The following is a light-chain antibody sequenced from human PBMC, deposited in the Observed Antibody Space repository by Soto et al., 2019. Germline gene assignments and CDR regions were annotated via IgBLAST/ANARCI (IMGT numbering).Light chain of an antibody. CDR1: QSVSSN. Sequence: EIVVTQSPATLSVSPGARVTLSCRASQSVSSNLAWYQQKPGQAPRLLIFGASNRATGIPAKFSGSGSGTDFTLTISSLQSEDFAIYYCQQYYNWPPWTFGQGTKVEIK. CDR3: QQYYNWPPWT. V-gene: IGKV3-15*01. J-gene: IGKJ1*01. CDR2: GAS.